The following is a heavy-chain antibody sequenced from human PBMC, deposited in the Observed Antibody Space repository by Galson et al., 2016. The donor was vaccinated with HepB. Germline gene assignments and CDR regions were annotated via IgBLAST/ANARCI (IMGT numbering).Heavy chain of an antibody. J-gene: IGHJ6*01. CDR3: ARHVNLVRGRGEKSYYYGMDV. CDR1: GYRFTNNW. V-gene: IGHV5-51*01. CDR2: IYPGASDT. D-gene: IGHD3-10*01. Sequence: QSGAEVKKPGESLKISCQGSGYRFTNNWIHWVRQMPGKGLEWMGFIYPGASDTRYSPSFQGQVTFSADKSISTAYLQWSSLKASDTGIYYCARHVNLVRGRGEKSYYYGMDVWGQGTTVTVSS.